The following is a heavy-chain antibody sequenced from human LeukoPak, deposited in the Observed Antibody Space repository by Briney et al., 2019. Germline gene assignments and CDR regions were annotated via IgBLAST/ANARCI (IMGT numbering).Heavy chain of an antibody. CDR1: GFTFSSYG. CDR3: ARDMRYFDWLESPIHAFDI. V-gene: IGHV3-33*01. J-gene: IGHJ3*02. CDR2: IWYDGSNK. D-gene: IGHD3-9*01. Sequence: GGSLRLSCAASGFTFSSYGMHWVRQAPGKGLEWVAVIWYDGSNKYYADSVKGRFTISRDNAKNSLYLQMNSLRAEDTAVYYCARDMRYFDWLESPIHAFDIWGQGTMVTVSS.